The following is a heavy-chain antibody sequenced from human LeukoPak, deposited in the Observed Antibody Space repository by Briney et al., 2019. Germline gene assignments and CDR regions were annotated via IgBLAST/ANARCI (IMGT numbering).Heavy chain of an antibody. D-gene: IGHD3-10*01. Sequence: GGSLRLSCAASGFTFSSYSMNWVRQAPGKGLEWVGSISSSSSYTYYAESVKGRFTISRDNAKNSLYLQMTSLRAEDTAVYYCARENRAGGFGEFYDFDIWGQGTMVTVSS. V-gene: IGHV3-21*01. CDR3: ARENRAGGFGEFYDFDI. CDR1: GFTFSSYS. J-gene: IGHJ3*02. CDR2: ISSSSSYT.